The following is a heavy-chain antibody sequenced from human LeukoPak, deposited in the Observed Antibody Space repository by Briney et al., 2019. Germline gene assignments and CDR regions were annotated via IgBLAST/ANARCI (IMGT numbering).Heavy chain of an antibody. CDR3: ARAPSEIGGYYPEYFRH. D-gene: IGHD3-22*01. J-gene: IGHJ1*01. V-gene: IGHV3-74*01. Sequence: PGGSLRLSCAASGFTFSRYWMHWARQAPGKGLVWVSRIKNDGSTNYADSVKGRFTISRDNAKNTLSLQMNSLRAEDTRVYYCARAPSEIGGYYPEYFRHWGQGTQVTVSS. CDR2: IKNDGST. CDR1: GFTFSRYW.